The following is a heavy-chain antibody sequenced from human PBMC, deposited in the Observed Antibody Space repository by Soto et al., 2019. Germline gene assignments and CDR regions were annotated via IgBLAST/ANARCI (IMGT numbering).Heavy chain of an antibody. J-gene: IGHJ5*02. CDR1: GFTFSSYG. CDR3: ARDTATYYDILTGYWGWFEP. Sequence: GGSLRLSCAASGFTFSSYGMHLVRQAPGKGLEWVAFIWYDGSNKYYADSVKGRFTISRDNSKNTLYLQMNSLRAEDTAVYYCARDTATYYDILTGYWGWFEPWGEGTLVTVSS. CDR2: IWYDGSNK. V-gene: IGHV3-33*01. D-gene: IGHD3-9*01.